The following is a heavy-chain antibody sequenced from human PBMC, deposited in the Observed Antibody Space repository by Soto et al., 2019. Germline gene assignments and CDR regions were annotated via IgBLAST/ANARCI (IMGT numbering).Heavy chain of an antibody. J-gene: IGHJ3*02. D-gene: IGHD1-26*01. V-gene: IGHV1-69*01. CDR1: GGTFSSYA. Sequence: QVPLVQSGAEVKKPGSSVKVSCKASGGTFSSYAISWVRQAPGQGLEWMGGIIPIFGTANYAQKFQGRVTITADESTSTAYMELSSLRSEDTAVYYCARDGIGWELLPDAFDIWGQGTMVTVSS. CDR3: ARDGIGWELLPDAFDI. CDR2: IIPIFGTA.